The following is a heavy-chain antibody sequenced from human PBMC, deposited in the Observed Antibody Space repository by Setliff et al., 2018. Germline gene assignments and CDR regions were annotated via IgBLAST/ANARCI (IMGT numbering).Heavy chain of an antibody. CDR2: TIPIFGST. CDR1: GDTFSSYA. D-gene: IGHD3-10*01. Sequence: GASVKVSCKASGDTFSSYAINWVRQAPGQGLEWMGGTIPIFGSTNYAQKFQDRVTIITDESTSTVYMVLNNLRSEDTALYYCAFEYGTSKRFDPWGQGTLVTVSS. CDR3: AFEYGTSKRFDP. V-gene: IGHV1-69*05. J-gene: IGHJ5*02.